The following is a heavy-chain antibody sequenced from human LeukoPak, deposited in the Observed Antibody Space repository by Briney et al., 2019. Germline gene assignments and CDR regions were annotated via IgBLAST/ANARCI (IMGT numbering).Heavy chain of an antibody. CDR2: ISGSGGST. CDR3: AKDRRSQWLVQDY. Sequence: GGSLRLSCAASGFXFSSYSINWVRQAPGKGLQWVSTISGSGGSTYYADSVKGRFTISRDNSKNTLYLQMNSLRAEDTAVYYCAKDRRSQWLVQDYWGQGTLVTVSS. V-gene: IGHV3-23*01. D-gene: IGHD6-19*01. J-gene: IGHJ4*02. CDR1: GFXFSSYS.